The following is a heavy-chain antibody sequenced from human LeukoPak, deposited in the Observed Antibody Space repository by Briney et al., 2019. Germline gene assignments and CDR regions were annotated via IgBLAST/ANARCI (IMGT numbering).Heavy chain of an antibody. Sequence: SETLSLTCTVSGGSISSYYWSWIRQPPGKGLEWIGYIYYSGSTNYDPSLKSRVTIPVDTSKNQFSLKLSSVTAADTAVYYCARDTTGDGDAFDIWGQGTMVTVSS. V-gene: IGHV4-59*01. CDR2: IYYSGST. D-gene: IGHD1-1*01. CDR1: GGSISSYY. CDR3: ARDTTGDGDAFDI. J-gene: IGHJ3*02.